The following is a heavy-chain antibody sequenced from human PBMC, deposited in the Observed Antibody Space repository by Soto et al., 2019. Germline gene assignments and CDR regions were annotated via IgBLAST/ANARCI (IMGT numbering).Heavy chain of an antibody. J-gene: IGHJ4*02. CDR2: IYGGGDGI. CDR1: GFPFSTYT. V-gene: IGHV3-23*04. Sequence: EVQLVESGGGLVQPGGSLRLSCVGSGFPFSTYTMSWVRQAPGQGLEWLSGIYGGGDGISYADSVKGRFTISRDNSRSTLYLQMNSVRSDDTAIYYCAKDRQPDGFWPFDHWGRGTLIVVSS. CDR3: AKDRQPDGFWPFDH. D-gene: IGHD3-3*01.